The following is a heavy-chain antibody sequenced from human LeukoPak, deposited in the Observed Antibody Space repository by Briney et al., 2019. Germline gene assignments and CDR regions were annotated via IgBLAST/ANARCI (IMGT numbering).Heavy chain of an antibody. V-gene: IGHV1-69*13. J-gene: IGHJ3*02. CDR2: IIPTFGTA. CDR3: ARARWAGVDAFDI. CDR1: GGTFSSYA. Sequence: SVKVSCKATGGTFSSYAISWVRQAPGQGLEWMGGIIPTFGTANYAQKFQGRVTITADESTSTAYMGLSSLRSEDTAVYYCARARWAGVDAFDIWGQGTMVTVSS. D-gene: IGHD4-23*01.